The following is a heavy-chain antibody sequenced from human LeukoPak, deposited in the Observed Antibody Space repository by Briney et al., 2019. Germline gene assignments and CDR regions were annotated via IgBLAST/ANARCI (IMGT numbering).Heavy chain of an antibody. CDR1: GGSISSSSYY. CDR3: ARAESALAQYYYMDV. D-gene: IGHD3-3*01. J-gene: IGHJ6*03. V-gene: IGHV4-39*07. CDR2: IYYSGST. Sequence: PSETLSLTCTVSGGSISSSSYYWGWIRQPPGKGLEWIGSIYYSGSTYYNPSLKSRVTISVDTSKNQFSLKLSSVTAADTAVYYCARAESALAQYYYMDVWGKGTTVTVSS.